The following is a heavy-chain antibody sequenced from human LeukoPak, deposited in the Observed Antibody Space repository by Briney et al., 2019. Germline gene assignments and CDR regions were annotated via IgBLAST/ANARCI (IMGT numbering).Heavy chain of an antibody. D-gene: IGHD3-3*01. Sequence: ASVKVSCKASGGTFSSYAISWVRQAPGQGLEWMGGIIPIFGTANYAQKFQGRVTITADESTSTAYMELSSLRSEDTAVYYCARGDNTIFGVVPPDYWGQGTLVTVSS. J-gene: IGHJ4*02. V-gene: IGHV1-69*13. CDR2: IIPIFGTA. CDR3: ARGDNTIFGVVPPDY. CDR1: GGTFSSYA.